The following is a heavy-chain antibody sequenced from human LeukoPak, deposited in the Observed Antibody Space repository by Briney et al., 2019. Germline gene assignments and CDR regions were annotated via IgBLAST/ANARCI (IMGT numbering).Heavy chain of an antibody. Sequence: SGTLSLTCPVSGGSISSNNWWHWVRQPPGKGLEWIGEIYHSGSTYYNPSLKSRVTISVDKSKNQFSLKLSSVTAADTAVYYCAREITVAGAASFDYWGQGTLVSVSS. V-gene: IGHV4-4*02. CDR1: GGSISSNNW. J-gene: IGHJ4*02. D-gene: IGHD6-19*01. CDR3: AREITVAGAASFDY. CDR2: IYHSGST.